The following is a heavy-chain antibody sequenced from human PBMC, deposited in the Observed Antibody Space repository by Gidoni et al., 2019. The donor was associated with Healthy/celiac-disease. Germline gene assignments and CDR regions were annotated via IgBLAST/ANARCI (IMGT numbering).Heavy chain of an antibody. CDR2: INHSGST. V-gene: IGHV4-34*01. CDR1: GGSFSGYY. Sequence: QVQLQQWGAGLLKPSETLSLTCAVYGGSFSGYYWSWIRQPPGKGLEWIGEINHSGSTNYNPSLKSRVTISVDTSKNQFSLKLSSVTAADTAVYYCARAPYQLLSLFYWGQGTLVTVSS. J-gene: IGHJ4*02. D-gene: IGHD2-2*01. CDR3: ARAPYQLLSLFY.